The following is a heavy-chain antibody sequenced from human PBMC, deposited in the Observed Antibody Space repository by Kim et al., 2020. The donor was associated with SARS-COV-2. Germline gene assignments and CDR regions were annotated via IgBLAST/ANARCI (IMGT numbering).Heavy chain of an antibody. CDR2: ISWNSGSI. CDR3: AKDIEFTLAAFDI. CDR1: GFTFDDYA. V-gene: IGHV3-9*01. D-gene: IGHD3-10*01. J-gene: IGHJ3*02. Sequence: GGSLRLSCAASGFTFDDYAMHWVRQAPGKGLEWVSGISWNSGSIGYADSVKGRFTISRDNAKNSLYLQMNSLRAEDTALYYCAKDIEFTLAAFDIWGQGTMVTVSS.